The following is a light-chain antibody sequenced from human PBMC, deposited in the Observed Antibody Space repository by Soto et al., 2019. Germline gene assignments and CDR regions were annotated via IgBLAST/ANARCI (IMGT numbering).Light chain of an antibody. Sequence: QSVLTKPPSASGTPGQRVTISCSGSSSNIGRNTVHWYQQLPGTAPKLLIYGNNLRPSGVPDRFSGSKSGTSASLAISGLQSEDEADYYCAAWDDSLNGVVFGGGTKVTVL. CDR3: AAWDDSLNGVV. CDR2: GNN. V-gene: IGLV1-44*01. CDR1: SSNIGRNT. J-gene: IGLJ2*01.